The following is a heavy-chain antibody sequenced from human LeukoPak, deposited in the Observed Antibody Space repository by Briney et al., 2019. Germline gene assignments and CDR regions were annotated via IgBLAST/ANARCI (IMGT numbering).Heavy chain of an antibody. Sequence: PGGSLRLSCAASGFTFSSYSMNWVRQAPGKGLEWVSYISSSSSTIYYADSVKGRFTISRDNAENSLYLQMNSLRAEDTAVYYCAREWAMVALDYWGQGTLVTVSS. CDR2: ISSSSSTI. J-gene: IGHJ4*02. V-gene: IGHV3-48*01. CDR3: AREWAMVALDY. D-gene: IGHD2-15*01. CDR1: GFTFSSYS.